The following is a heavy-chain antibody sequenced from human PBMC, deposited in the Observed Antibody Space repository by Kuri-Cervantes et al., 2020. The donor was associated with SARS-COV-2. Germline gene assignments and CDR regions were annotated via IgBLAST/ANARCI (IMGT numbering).Heavy chain of an antibody. J-gene: IGHJ6*02. D-gene: IGHD2-21*02. Sequence: ASVKVSCKASGYTFTGYYMHWVRQAPGQGLEWMGWINPNSGGTNYAQKFQGWVTMTRDTSISTAYMELSRLRSDDTAVYYSARGVTPNYGMDVWGRGTTVTVSS. V-gene: IGHV1-2*04. CDR1: GYTFTGYY. CDR3: ARGVTPNYGMDV. CDR2: INPNSGGT.